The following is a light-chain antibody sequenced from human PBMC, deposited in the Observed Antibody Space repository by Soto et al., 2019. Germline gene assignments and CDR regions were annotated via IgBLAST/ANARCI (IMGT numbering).Light chain of an antibody. Sequence: DIQMTQSPSSLSASVGDRVTITCRASESISTWLAWYQQKPGKAPKLLIYGASSLESGVPPRFSGDGSETEFTLTISSLQRDDFGTYYGQQYSRLWSFGQVTKVEIE. J-gene: IGKJ1*01. CDR3: QQYSRLWS. CDR2: GAS. V-gene: IGKV1-5*03. CDR1: ESISTW.